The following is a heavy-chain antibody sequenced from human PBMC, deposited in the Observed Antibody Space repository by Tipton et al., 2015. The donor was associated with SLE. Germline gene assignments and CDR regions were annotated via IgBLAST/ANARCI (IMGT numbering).Heavy chain of an antibody. CDR3: ARGRRDSSSWAWYFDL. D-gene: IGHD6-13*01. Sequence: TLSLTCAVSGGSISDTNWWSWVRQPPGKGLEWIGEIYHSGSTNYNPSLKSRVTISVDKSKNQFSLKLSSVTAADTAVYYCARGRRDSSSWAWYFDLWGRGTLVSVSS. V-gene: IGHV4-4*02. CDR1: GGSISDTNW. J-gene: IGHJ2*01. CDR2: IYHSGST.